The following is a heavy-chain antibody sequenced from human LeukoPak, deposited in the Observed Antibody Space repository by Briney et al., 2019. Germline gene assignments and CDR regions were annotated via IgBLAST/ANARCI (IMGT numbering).Heavy chain of an antibody. CDR1: GYTFTSSG. CDR2: ISTYNGYS. CDR3: AKNSSGGYSDY. Sequence: ASVKVSCKASGYTFTSSGISWVRQAPGQGLEWMGWISTYNGYSKYAQNLQGRVTMTADTSTSTAYMKLSSLSSDDTAVYYCAKNSSGGYSDYWGQGTLVTVSS. V-gene: IGHV1-18*01. J-gene: IGHJ4*02. D-gene: IGHD6-19*01.